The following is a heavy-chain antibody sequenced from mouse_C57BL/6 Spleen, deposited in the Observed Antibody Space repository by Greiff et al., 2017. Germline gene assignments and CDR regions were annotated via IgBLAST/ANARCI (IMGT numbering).Heavy chain of an antibody. V-gene: IGHV1-81*01. CDR3: ARGILITTVVAGFDY. CDR1: GYTFTSYG. D-gene: IGHD1-1*01. J-gene: IGHJ2*01. CDR2: IYPRSGNT. Sequence: QVQLQQSGAELARPGASVKLSCKASGYTFTSYGISWVKQRTGQGLEWIGEIYPRSGNTYYNEKFKGKATLTADKYSSTAYMELRSLTSEDSAVYFCARGILITTVVAGFDYWGQGTTLTVSS.